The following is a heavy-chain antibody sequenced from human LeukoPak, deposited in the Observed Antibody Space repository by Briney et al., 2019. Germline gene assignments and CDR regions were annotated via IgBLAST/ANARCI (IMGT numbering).Heavy chain of an antibody. CDR3: ARESVEAYCGGDCYSGAFDI. CDR1: GGSTSSYY. V-gene: IGHV4-4*07. D-gene: IGHD2-21*02. Sequence: SETLSLTCTVSGGSTSSYYWSWIRQPAGKGLEWIGRIYTSGSTNYNPSLKGRVTMSVDTSKNQFSLKLSSVPATDTAVYYCARESVEAYCGGDCYSGAFDIWGQGTMVTVSS. J-gene: IGHJ3*02. CDR2: IYTSGST.